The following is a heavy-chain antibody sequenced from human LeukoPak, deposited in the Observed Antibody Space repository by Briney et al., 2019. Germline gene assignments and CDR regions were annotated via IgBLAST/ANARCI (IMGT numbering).Heavy chain of an antibody. CDR1: GFTFSSYA. CDR3: ARQMATINH. V-gene: IGHV3-23*01. D-gene: IGHD5-24*01. Sequence: GGSLRLSCAASGFTFSSYAMSWVRQAPGKGLEWVSAISGNGDSTYYADSVKGRFTISRDNSKNTLYLQMNSLRAEDTALYHCARQMATINHWGQGTLVTVSS. CDR2: ISGNGDST. J-gene: IGHJ5*02.